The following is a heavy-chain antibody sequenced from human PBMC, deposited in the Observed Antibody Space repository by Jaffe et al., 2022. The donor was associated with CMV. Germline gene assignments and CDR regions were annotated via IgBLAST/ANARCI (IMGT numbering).Heavy chain of an antibody. CDR1: GGSIGTNTYY. Sequence: QLQLQESGPGLVKPSETLSLTCTVSGGSIGTNTYYWGWIRQPPGKELEWIGSIHYSGGTYYTPSLRSRITISADTSKNQFSLKLNSVTAADTAVYYCARHVDDNSGYHYYFDYWGQGTLVTVSS. V-gene: IGHV4-39*01. CDR3: ARHVDDNSGYHYYFDY. J-gene: IGHJ4*02. D-gene: IGHD3-22*01. CDR2: IHYSGGT.